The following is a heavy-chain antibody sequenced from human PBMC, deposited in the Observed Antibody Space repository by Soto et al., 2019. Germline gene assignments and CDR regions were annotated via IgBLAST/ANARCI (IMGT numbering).Heavy chain of an antibody. CDR3: PHRRSTYYYASTSVS. CDR1: GFSLSTSGVG. V-gene: IGHV2-5*02. CDR2: IYWDDDK. D-gene: IGHD3-22*01. J-gene: IGHJ5*01. Sequence: QITLKESGPTLVKPTQTLTLTCTFSGFSLSTSGVGVGWIRQPPGKALEWLALIYWDDDKRYSPSLKSRLTITKHTSQSHADHTMTNIDPMDTAPYYPPHRRSTYYYASTSVSWDPETLVTVSS.